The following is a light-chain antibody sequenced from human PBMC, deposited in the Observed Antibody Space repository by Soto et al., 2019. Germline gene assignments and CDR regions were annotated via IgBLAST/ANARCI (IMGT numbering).Light chain of an antibody. CDR1: SSDIGGYNF. Sequence: QSALTQPPSASGSPGQSVTISCTGTSSDIGGYNFVSWYQQHPGKAPKLMIYEVSKRPSGVPDRFSGSKSGNTASLTVSGLQGEDEAAYYCSSHAGNNKWGVFGGGTKLTVL. V-gene: IGLV2-8*01. CDR3: SSHAGNNKWGV. CDR2: EVS. J-gene: IGLJ3*02.